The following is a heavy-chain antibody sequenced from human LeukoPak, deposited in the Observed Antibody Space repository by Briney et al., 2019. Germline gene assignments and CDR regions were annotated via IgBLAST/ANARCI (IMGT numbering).Heavy chain of an antibody. CDR2: ISYDGSNK. CDR3: ARELPRHIVVIPAAPPDAFDI. Sequence: GGSLRLSCAASGFTFSSYAMHWVRQAPGKGLEWVAVISYDGSNKYYADSVKGRFTISRDNSKNTLYLQMNSLRAEDTAVYSCARELPRHIVVIPAAPPDAFDIWGQGTMVTVSS. D-gene: IGHD2-2*01. J-gene: IGHJ3*02. CDR1: GFTFSSYA. V-gene: IGHV3-30-3*01.